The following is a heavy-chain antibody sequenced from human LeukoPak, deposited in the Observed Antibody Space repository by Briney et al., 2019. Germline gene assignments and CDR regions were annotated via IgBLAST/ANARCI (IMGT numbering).Heavy chain of an antibody. J-gene: IGHJ6*02. Sequence: SETLSLTCKVSGGSIGSSGFYWGWFRQPPGKGLEWIGSTYYPGTTHYNPSLESRVTISVDTSKYQVFLTLRSVTATDTAVYYCGRHVSSGWDYFNGLDVWGQGTAVTVSS. V-gene: IGHV4-39*01. D-gene: IGHD6-19*01. CDR3: GRHVSSGWDYFNGLDV. CDR2: TYYPGTT. CDR1: GGSIGSSGFY.